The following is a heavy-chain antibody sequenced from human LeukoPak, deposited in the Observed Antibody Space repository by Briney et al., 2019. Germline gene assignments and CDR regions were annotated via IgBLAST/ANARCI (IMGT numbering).Heavy chain of an antibody. D-gene: IGHD2-8*01. CDR1: GYTLTELS. CDR2: FDPEDGET. J-gene: IGHJ5*02. Sequence: ASVKVSCKVSGYTLTELSMHWVRQAPGKGLDWMGGFDPEDGETIYAQKFQGRVTMTEDTSTDTAYMELSSLRSEDTAVYYCATVRAYCTNGVCYTPNWFDPWGQGTLVTVSS. V-gene: IGHV1-24*01. CDR3: ATVRAYCTNGVCYTPNWFDP.